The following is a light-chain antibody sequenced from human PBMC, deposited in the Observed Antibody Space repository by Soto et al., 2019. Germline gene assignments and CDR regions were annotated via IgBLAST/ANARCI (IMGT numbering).Light chain of an antibody. Sequence: IVLTQSPATLSLSPGERATLSCRASQSVSSYLAWYQQKPGQAPRLLIYDASNRATGIPARFSGSGSGTDFTLTINSLQSEDVAVYYCQQYHHWPVTFGGGTKVDIK. CDR3: QQYHHWPVT. CDR1: QSVSSY. V-gene: IGKV3-11*01. J-gene: IGKJ4*01. CDR2: DAS.